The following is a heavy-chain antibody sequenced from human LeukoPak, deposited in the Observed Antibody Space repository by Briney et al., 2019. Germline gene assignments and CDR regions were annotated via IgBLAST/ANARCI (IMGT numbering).Heavy chain of an antibody. CDR2: INSDGSNT. V-gene: IGHV3-74*01. CDR3: ARGGGLDV. Sequence: PGGSLRLSCAASGFTFSDYYMSWIRQAPGKGLVWVAHINSDGSNTNYADSVKGRFTISRDNAENKVYLQMNSLGAEDTAVYFCARGGGLDVWGQGATVTVSS. D-gene: IGHD3-16*01. J-gene: IGHJ6*02. CDR1: GFTFSDYY.